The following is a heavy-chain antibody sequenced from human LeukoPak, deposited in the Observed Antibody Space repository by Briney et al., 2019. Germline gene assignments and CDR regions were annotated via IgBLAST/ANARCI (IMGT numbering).Heavy chain of an antibody. CDR2: IYYSGST. D-gene: IGHD6-13*01. J-gene: IGHJ6*03. CDR3: ARVEGSSWPHYYYYMDV. V-gene: IGHV4-59*01. CDR1: GGSISSYY. Sequence: SETLSLTCTVSGGSISSYYWSWIRQPPGKGLEWIGYIYYSGSTNYNPSLKSRVTISVDTSKNQFSLKLSSVTAADTAVYYCARVEGSSWPHYYYYMDVWGKGTTVTISS.